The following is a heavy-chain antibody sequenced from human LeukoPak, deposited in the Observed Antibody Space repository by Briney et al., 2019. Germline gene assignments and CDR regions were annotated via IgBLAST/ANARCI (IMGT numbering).Heavy chain of an antibody. V-gene: IGHV1-2*02. CDR1: GYTFTGYY. J-gene: IGHJ4*02. CDR2: INPNSGDT. D-gene: IGHD3-22*01. CDR3: ARARNYYDSSGYYTDY. Sequence: ASVKVSCKASGYTFTGYYMHWVRQAPGQGLEWMGWINPNSGDTNYAQKLQGRVTMTTDTSTSTAYMELRSLRSDDTAVYYCARARNYYDSSGYYTDYWGQGTLVTVSS.